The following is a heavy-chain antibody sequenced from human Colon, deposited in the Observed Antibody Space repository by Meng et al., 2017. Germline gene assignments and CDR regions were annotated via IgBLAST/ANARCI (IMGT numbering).Heavy chain of an antibody. CDR2: INHSGST. D-gene: IGHD6-19*01. J-gene: IGHJ5*02. V-gene: IGHV4-34*01. Sequence: QGPAKQWGAGLLKPSGTLSLTCAVYGGSFSGYYWSWIRQPPGKGLEWIGEINHSGSTNYNPSLKSRVTISVDTSKNQFSLKLSSVTAADTAVYYCARERLSSGWYGGRWFDPWGQGTLVTVSS. CDR3: ARERLSSGWYGGRWFDP. CDR1: GGSFSGYY.